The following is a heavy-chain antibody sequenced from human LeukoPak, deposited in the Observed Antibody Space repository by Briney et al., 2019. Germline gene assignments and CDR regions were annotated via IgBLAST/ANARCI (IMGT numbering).Heavy chain of an antibody. V-gene: IGHV4-34*01. CDR3: ARRRLGYYFDY. Sequence: KPSETLSLSCGDYGGSFSGYYWSWIRQPPGKGLEWIGEINPRGSTNYNPSLKSRVTLSADTSKNQFSLTLNSVTAADTAVYYCARRRLGYYFDYWGQGTLVTVSS. J-gene: IGHJ4*02. CDR1: GGSFSGYY. CDR2: INPRGST. D-gene: IGHD5-24*01.